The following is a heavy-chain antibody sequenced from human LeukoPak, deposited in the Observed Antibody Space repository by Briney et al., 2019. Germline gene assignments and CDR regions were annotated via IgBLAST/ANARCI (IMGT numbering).Heavy chain of an antibody. D-gene: IGHD3-3*01. CDR3: ARLDRVLEWLLDNWFDP. CDR1: GYTFTGYY. CDR2: INPNSGGT. J-gene: IGHJ5*02. V-gene: IGHV1-2*02. Sequence: ASVKVSCKASGYTFTGYYMHWVRQAPGQGLEWMGWINPNSGGTNYAQKFQGRVTMTRDTSISTAYMELSRLRSDDTAVYYCARLDRVLEWLLDNWFDPWGQGTLVTVSS.